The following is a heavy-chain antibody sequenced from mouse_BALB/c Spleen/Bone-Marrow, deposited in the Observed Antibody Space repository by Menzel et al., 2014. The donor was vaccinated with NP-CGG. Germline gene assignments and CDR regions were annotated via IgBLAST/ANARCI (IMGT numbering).Heavy chain of an antibody. V-gene: IGHV7-3*02. CDR3: ARDIGGITLDY. D-gene: IGHD1-1*01. CDR2: IRNKANGYTT. J-gene: IGHJ2*01. CDR1: GFTFTDYY. Sequence: EVKLMESGGGLVQPGGSLRLSCAPSGFTFTDYYMNWVRQPPGKALEWLGFIRNKANGYTTEFSASVKGRFTISRDNSQSILYLQMNTLRAEDSATYYCARDIGGITLDYWGQGTTLTVSS.